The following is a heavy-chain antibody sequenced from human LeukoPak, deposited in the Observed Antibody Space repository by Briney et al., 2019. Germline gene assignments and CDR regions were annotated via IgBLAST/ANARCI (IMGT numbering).Heavy chain of an antibody. V-gene: IGHV1-8*02. CDR2: MNPNSGNT. Sequence: GASVKVSCKTSGYTFSDNGISWVRQATGQGLEWMGWMNPNSGNTGYAQKFQGRVTMTRNTSISTAYMELSSLRSEDTAVYYCARGSRVRGAYWGQGTLVTVSS. J-gene: IGHJ4*02. D-gene: IGHD3-10*01. CDR3: ARGSRVRGAY. CDR1: GYTFSDNG.